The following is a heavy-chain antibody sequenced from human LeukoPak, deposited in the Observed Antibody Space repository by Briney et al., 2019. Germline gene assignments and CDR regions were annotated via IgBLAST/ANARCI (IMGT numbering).Heavy chain of an antibody. V-gene: IGHV3-30*18. J-gene: IGHJ4*01. CDR1: GFTFSSYG. CDR2: ISYDGSNK. CDR3: AKCTRVSLRGYFDG. D-gene: IGHD5-18*01. Sequence: PGGPLRLSCAASGFTFSSYGMHWVRQAPAKGLEWVAIISYDGSNKYYAVSVKGRFTISRDNSKNTLYLQMNSLRAEDTAVYYWAKCTRVSLRGYFDGWSQGTLVTV.